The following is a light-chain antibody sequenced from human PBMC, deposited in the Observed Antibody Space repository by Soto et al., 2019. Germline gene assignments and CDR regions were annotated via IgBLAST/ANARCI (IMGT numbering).Light chain of an antibody. CDR2: GTS. CDR3: QQYGSSPRT. V-gene: IGKV3-15*01. J-gene: IGKJ1*01. CDR1: QSVNSN. Sequence: PGERATLSCSASQSVNSNLAWYQQKAGQAPRLLIYGTSTRAAGIPARFSGSGSGTDFTLTISSLQFEDFAVYYCQQYGSSPRTFGQGTKVDI.